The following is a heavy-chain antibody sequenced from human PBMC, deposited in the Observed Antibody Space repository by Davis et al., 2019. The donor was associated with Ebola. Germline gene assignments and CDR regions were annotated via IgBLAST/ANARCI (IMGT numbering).Heavy chain of an antibody. CDR3: SRGESAAVAGIPFDY. CDR1: GFTFSSYA. J-gene: IGHJ4*02. V-gene: IGHV3-23*01. CDR2: ITCSGGST. Sequence: GESLKIPCAASGFTFSSYAMSPVRQAPGQGLEWVSAITCSGGSTYYAASVKGRFTISRDNSKNTLSIQMNRLRAEDTAVYYCSRGESAAVAGIPFDYWGQGTRVTVSS. D-gene: IGHD6-19*01.